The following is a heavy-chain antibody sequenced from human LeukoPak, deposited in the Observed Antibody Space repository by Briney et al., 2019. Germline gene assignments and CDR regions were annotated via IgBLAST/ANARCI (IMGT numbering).Heavy chain of an antibody. CDR2: INTDGSTT. V-gene: IGHV3-74*01. CDR3: ARDISRTMDV. D-gene: IGHD2/OR15-2a*01. Sequence: GGSLRLSCVASGFTFSSRWMHWVRHAPGKGLVWVSIINTDGSTTRYADFVEGRFTISRDNARNTLYLEMNSLRVEDTAVYFRARDISRTMDVWGQGTTVTV. CDR1: GFTFSSRW. J-gene: IGHJ6*02.